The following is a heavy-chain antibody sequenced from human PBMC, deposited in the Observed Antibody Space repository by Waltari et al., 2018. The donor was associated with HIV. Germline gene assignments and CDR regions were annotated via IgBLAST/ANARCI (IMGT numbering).Heavy chain of an antibody. CDR1: GFTFSSYG. Sequence: QVQLVESGGGVVQPGRSLRLSCAASGFTFSSYGMHWVRQAPGKGLEWVAVRWYDGSNKYYADSVKGRFTISRDNSKNTLYLQMNSLRAEDTAVYYCARDLDRKFDYWGQGTLVTVSS. J-gene: IGHJ4*02. CDR2: RWYDGSNK. D-gene: IGHD3-22*01. V-gene: IGHV3-33*01. CDR3: ARDLDRKFDY.